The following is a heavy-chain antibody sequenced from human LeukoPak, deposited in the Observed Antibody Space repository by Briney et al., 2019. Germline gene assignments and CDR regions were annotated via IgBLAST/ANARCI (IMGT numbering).Heavy chain of an antibody. CDR2: INSDGSST. CDR3: ARGYGSGSYRFYYYYGMDI. Sequence: GGTLRLSCAASGFTFSSYWMHWVRQAPGKGLVWVSRINSDGSSTSYADSVKGRFTISRDNAKNTLYLQMNSLRAEDTAVYCCARGYGSGSYRFYYYYGMDIWGQGTTVTVSS. D-gene: IGHD3-10*01. CDR1: GFTFSSYW. V-gene: IGHV3-74*01. J-gene: IGHJ6*02.